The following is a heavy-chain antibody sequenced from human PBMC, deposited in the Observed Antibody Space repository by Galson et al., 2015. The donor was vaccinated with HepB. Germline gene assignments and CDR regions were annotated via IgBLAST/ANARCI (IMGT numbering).Heavy chain of an antibody. J-gene: IGHJ3*02. V-gene: IGHV3-48*02. Sequence: SLRLSCAASGFTFSSYSMNWVRQAPGKGLEWVSYISSSSSSTIYYADSVKCRFTISRDNAKNSLYLQMNSLRDKDTAVYYCARSSRAMGGGAFDIWGQGTMVTVSS. CDR3: ARSSRAMGGGAFDI. CDR2: ISSSSSSTI. CDR1: GFTFSSYS. D-gene: IGHD3-16*01.